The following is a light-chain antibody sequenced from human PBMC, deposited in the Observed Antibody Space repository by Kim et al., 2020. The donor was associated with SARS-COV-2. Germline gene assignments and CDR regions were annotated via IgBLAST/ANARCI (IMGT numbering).Light chain of an antibody. CDR2: GRN. V-gene: IGLV3-19*01. CDR3: NSRAYRDNHLWV. J-gene: IGLJ3*02. Sequence: LGQTVKITCQGDSLRIYYASWYRQKPGQAPVLVISGRNSRPSGIPDRFSGSSSGNTASLTITGAQAEDEADYYCNSRAYRDNHLWVFGGGTQLTVL. CDR1: SLRIYY.